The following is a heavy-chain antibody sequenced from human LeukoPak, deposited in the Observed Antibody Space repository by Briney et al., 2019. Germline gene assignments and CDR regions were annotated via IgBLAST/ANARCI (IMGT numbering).Heavy chain of an antibody. V-gene: IGHV4-59*01. CDR1: GGSISTYY. Sequence: SETLSLTCTVSGGSISTYYWSWIRQPPGKGLEWIGYIYYSGGAKYNPSLKSRVTISVDTSKNQFSLKLSSVTAADTAVYYCARSYGSGNYFDYWGQGILVTVSS. J-gene: IGHJ4*02. D-gene: IGHD3-10*01. CDR2: IYYSGGA. CDR3: ARSYGSGNYFDY.